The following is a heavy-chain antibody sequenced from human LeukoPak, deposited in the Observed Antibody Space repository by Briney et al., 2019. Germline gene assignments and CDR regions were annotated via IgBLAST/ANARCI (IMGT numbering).Heavy chain of an antibody. D-gene: IGHD3-9*01. J-gene: IGHJ4*02. V-gene: IGHV4-38-2*02. CDR3: ASRKNTLTGIDY. CDR1: GGSISSYY. Sequence: SETLSLTCTVSGGSISSYYWGWIRQPPGKGLEWIGSIYHSGSTYYNPSLKSRVTISVDASKNQFSLKLSSVTAADTAVYYCASRKNTLTGIDYWGQGTLVTVSS. CDR2: IYHSGST.